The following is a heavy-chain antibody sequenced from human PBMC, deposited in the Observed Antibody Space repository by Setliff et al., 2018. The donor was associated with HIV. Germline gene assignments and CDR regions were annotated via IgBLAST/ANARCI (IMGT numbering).Heavy chain of an antibody. Sequence: KPGGSLRLSCAASGFTFSSYTMNWVRQAPGKGLEWVSSISSSSIYIHYADSVKGRFTISRDNSKNSVYLQMDNLGAEDTAVYYCAKDISGYSYWGQGTPVTVSS. D-gene: IGHD3-22*01. CDR1: GFTFSSYT. CDR2: ISSSSIYI. V-gene: IGHV3-21*06. CDR3: AKDISGYSY. J-gene: IGHJ1*01.